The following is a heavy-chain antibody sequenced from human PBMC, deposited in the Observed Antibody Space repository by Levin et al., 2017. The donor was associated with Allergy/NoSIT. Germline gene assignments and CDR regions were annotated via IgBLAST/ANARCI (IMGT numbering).Heavy chain of an antibody. D-gene: IGHD3-10*01. J-gene: IGHJ3*02. CDR2: INPNSGGT. V-gene: IGHV1-2*02. CDR3: ARVWTMVRGVIIPHDAFDI. Sequence: GASVKVSCKASGYTFTGYYMHWVRQAPGQGLEWMGWINPNSGGTNYAQKFQGRVTMTRDTSISTAYMELSRLRSDDTAVYYCARVWTMVRGVIIPHDAFDIWGQGTMVTVSS. CDR1: GYTFTGYY.